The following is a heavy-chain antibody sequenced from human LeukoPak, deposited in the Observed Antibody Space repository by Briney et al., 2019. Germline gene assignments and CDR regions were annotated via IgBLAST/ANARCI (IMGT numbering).Heavy chain of an antibody. CDR1: GGSINSYY. J-gene: IGHJ5*02. Sequence: RASETLSLTCTVSGGSINSYYWSWVRQPPGKELERIGYTSYSGSTNINPSLKSRVNISVDTSKNQFSLKLSSVTAADTAVYYCAREGTAGTNLNWFDPWGEGTLVTVSS. V-gene: IGHV4-59*01. CDR2: TSYSGST. D-gene: IGHD1-1*01. CDR3: AREGTAGTNLNWFDP.